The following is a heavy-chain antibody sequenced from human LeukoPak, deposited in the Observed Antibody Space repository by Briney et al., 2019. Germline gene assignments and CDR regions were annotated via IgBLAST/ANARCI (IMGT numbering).Heavy chain of an antibody. CDR1: GFTFSGYA. CDR2: ISGSGGST. J-gene: IGHJ6*03. CDR3: AKGTPRGYYYMDV. D-gene: IGHD2-2*01. Sequence: GGSLKLSCAASGFTFSGYAMSWVRQAPGKGLEWVSAISGSGGSTYYADSVKGRFTISRDNSKNTLYLQMNSLRAEDTAVYYCAKGTPRGYYYMDVWGKGTTVTVSS. V-gene: IGHV3-23*01.